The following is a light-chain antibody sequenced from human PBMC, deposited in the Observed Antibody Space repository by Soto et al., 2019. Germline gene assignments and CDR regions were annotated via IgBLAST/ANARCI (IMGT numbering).Light chain of an antibody. J-gene: IGLJ1*01. CDR1: SSDVGGYDY. Sequence: QSVLTQPRSASGSPEQSVTISCTGTSSDVGGYDYVSWYQQHPGEAPKLMIYEVSKRPSGVPDRFSGSKSGNTASLAVSGLQAEGEADYYCTSYAGSNNFPYVFGTGTKVTVL. CDR3: TSYAGSNNFPYV. V-gene: IGLV2-8*01. CDR2: EVS.